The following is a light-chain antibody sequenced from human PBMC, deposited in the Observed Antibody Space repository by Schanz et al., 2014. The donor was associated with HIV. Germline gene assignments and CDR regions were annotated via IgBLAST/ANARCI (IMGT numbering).Light chain of an antibody. CDR2: GAS. CDR3: QQCHNWPST. V-gene: IGKV3-15*01. CDR1: QSVRSN. J-gene: IGKJ5*01. Sequence: EIVMTQSPATLSVSPGETATLSCRASQSVRSNLAWYQQKGGQVPRLLIHGASTRATGIPARFSGSGSGTEFTLTISSLQSEDFAVYDCQQCHNWPSTFGQGTRVESK.